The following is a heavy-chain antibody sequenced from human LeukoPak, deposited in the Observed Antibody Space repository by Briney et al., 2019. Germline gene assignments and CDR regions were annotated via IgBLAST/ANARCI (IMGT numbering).Heavy chain of an antibody. CDR3: ARDARWNSPLCWFDP. CDR2: ISYDGSNK. Sequence: PGGSLRLSCAASGFTFSSYAMHWVRQAPGKGLEWVAVISYDGSNKYYADSVKGRFTISRDNSKNTLYLQMNSLRAEDTAVYYCARDARWNSPLCWFDPWGQGTLVTVSS. CDR1: GFTFSSYA. D-gene: IGHD1-7*01. V-gene: IGHV3-30*01. J-gene: IGHJ5*02.